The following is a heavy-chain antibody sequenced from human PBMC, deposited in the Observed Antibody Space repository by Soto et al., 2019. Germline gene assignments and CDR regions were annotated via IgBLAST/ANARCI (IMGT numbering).Heavy chain of an antibody. CDR1: GITFTTHA. J-gene: IGHJ6*02. Sequence: QVYLVESGGGVVQPGRSLRLSCAASGITFTTHAMHWVRQAPGKGLDWVAVISYDGNNKYYADSVKGRFTISRDNSKNTLYLQMNSLSTEDTALYYCARDAYGMDVWGQGTTVTVSS. V-gene: IGHV3-30-3*01. CDR3: ARDAYGMDV. CDR2: ISYDGNNK.